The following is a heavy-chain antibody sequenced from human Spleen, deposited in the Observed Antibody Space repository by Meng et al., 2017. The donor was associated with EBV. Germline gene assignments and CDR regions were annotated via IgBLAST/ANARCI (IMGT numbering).Heavy chain of an antibody. CDR3: ARHIDPWANSFDP. J-gene: IGHJ5*02. Sequence: ELGPGPWGLQGILSLTCSVSGGAYGGGDYYWGWFRQPPGKGLQWIGSMYFGGTTYYNPSLKSRVAISMDTSKNYFSLKVSSVTAADTAVYYCARHIDPWANSFDPWGQGALVTVSS. V-gene: IGHV4-39*01. CDR2: MYFGGTT. CDR1: GGAYGGGDYY. D-gene: IGHD1-26*01.